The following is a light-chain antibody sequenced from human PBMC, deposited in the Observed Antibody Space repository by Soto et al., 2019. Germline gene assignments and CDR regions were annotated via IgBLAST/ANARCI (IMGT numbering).Light chain of an antibody. V-gene: IGKV1-33*01. CDR2: DAS. CDR1: QDIRHY. J-gene: IGKJ4*01. CDR3: QQANSFPLT. Sequence: DIQMTQSPASLWACVGDRVTVTCKASQDIRHYFNWYPQTPGQAPKLLIYDASNLETRVPSRFSGSGSGTEFTLTISSLQPEDFATYYCQQANSFPLTFGGGT.